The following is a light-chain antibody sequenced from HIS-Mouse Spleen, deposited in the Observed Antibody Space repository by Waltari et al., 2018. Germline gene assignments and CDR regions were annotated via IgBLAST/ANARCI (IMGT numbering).Light chain of an antibody. V-gene: IGLV2-11*01. J-gene: IGLJ2*01. CDR1: SSDVGGYNY. Sequence: QSALTQPRSVSGSPGQSVTISCTGTSSDVGGYNYVSWYQPHPGKAPKLMIYDVSNRPAWVPDRFSGSKSGNTAFLTISGLQAEDEADYYCCSYAGSYTVVFGGGTKLTVL. CDR3: CSYAGSYTVV. CDR2: DVS.